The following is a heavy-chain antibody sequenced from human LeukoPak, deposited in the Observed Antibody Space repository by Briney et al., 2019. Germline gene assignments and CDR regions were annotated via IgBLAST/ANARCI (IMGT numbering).Heavy chain of an antibody. J-gene: IGHJ4*02. CDR1: GLNFGAYG. V-gene: IGHV3-30*02. CDR3: ATDGPHHDLDN. CDR2: IWNDATTQ. D-gene: IGHD3-22*01. Sequence: GGSLRLSCAASGLNFGAYGMHWVPQAPAKGLEWVASIWNDATTQYYADSVKGRFTISRDNSKKTLHLQMNSLTAEDTAVYYCATDGPHHDLDNWGQGVLVTVSS.